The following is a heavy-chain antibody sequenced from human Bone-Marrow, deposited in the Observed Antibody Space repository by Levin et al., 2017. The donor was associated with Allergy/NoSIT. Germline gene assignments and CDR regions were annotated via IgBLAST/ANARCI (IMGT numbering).Heavy chain of an antibody. V-gene: IGHV3-23*01. D-gene: IGHD7-27*01. CDR2: FGSSGNT. Sequence: LSLTCAASGFTFSSSAMSWVRQAPGKGLEWVSTFGSSGNTYYADSVKGRFTISRDNSKNTLFLQMNSLRAGDTAVYYCAKSGQFEYWGQGTLVAVSS. CDR1: GFTFSSSA. CDR3: AKSGQFEY. J-gene: IGHJ4*02.